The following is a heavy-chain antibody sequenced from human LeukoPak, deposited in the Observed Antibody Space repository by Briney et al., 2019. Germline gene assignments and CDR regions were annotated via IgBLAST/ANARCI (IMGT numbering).Heavy chain of an antibody. J-gene: IGHJ4*02. Sequence: GGSLRLSCAASGFTFSSYWMHWVRQAPGKGLGWVSVINNDGSGTNYADSVKGRFTISRDNAKNSLYLQMNSLRAEDTAVYYCARWASYGRSGDYWGQGTLVTVSS. V-gene: IGHV3-74*01. CDR3: ARWASYGRSGDY. D-gene: IGHD5-18*01. CDR1: GFTFSSYW. CDR2: INNDGSGT.